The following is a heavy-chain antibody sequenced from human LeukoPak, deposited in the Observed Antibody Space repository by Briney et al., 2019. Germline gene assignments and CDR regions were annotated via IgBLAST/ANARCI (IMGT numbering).Heavy chain of an antibody. CDR1: GFTFSSYA. CDR3: ARDGARNEPSVAGAGLGYMDV. CDR2: ISGSGGST. J-gene: IGHJ6*03. Sequence: SGGSLRLSCAASGFTFSSYAMSWVRQAPGKGLEWVSAISGSGGSTYYGDSVKGRFTISRDNSKNTLYLQMNSLRAEDTAVYYCARDGARNEPSVAGAGLGYMDVWGKGTTVTVSS. D-gene: IGHD6-19*01. V-gene: IGHV3-23*01.